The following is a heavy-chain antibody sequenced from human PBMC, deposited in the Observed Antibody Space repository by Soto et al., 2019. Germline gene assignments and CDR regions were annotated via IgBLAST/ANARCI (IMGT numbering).Heavy chain of an antibody. Sequence: PGGSLRLSCAASGFTFSNAWMNWVRQAPGKGLEWVGRIKSKTDGGTTDYAAPVKGRFTISRDDSKNTLYLQMNSLKTEDTAVYYCTTDQPIAVAGQNWFDPWGQGTLVTVSS. D-gene: IGHD6-19*01. J-gene: IGHJ5*02. V-gene: IGHV3-15*07. CDR3: TTDQPIAVAGQNWFDP. CDR1: GFTFSNAW. CDR2: IKSKTDGGTT.